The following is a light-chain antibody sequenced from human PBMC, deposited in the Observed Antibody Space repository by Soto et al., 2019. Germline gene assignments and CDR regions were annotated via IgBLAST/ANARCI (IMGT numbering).Light chain of an antibody. CDR1: QGIRDA. CDR3: LQHNSSPQT. V-gene: IGKV1-17*01. Sequence: DLQMTQSPSSLSASVGDRVTITCRASQGIRDALGWYQQKPGKAPKRLIYAASSLQSGVPSRFRGSGSGTEFTLTIRGLQPEDFATYYCLQHNSSPQTFGQGTKVEIK. CDR2: AAS. J-gene: IGKJ1*01.